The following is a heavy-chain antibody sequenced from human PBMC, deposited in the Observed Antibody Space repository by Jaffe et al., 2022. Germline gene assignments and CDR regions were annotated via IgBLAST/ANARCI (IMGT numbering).Heavy chain of an antibody. D-gene: IGHD6-25*01. J-gene: IGHJ4*02. CDR2: ISWDGGST. Sequence: EVQLVESGGVVVQPGGSLRLSCAASGFTFDDYAMHWVRQAPGKGLEWVSLISWDGGSTYYADSVKGRFTISRDNSKNSLYLQMNSLRAEDTALYYCAKDGRPRTYSSDFDYWGQGTLVTVSS. CDR1: GFTFDDYA. V-gene: IGHV3-43D*04. CDR3: AKDGRPRTYSSDFDY.